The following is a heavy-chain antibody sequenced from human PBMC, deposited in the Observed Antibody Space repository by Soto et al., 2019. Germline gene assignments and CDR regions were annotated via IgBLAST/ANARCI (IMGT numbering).Heavy chain of an antibody. CDR1: GGTFSNYA. V-gene: IGHV1-69*01. J-gene: IGHJ5*01. Sequence: PSKNGACKAAGGTFSNYAINWVRQAPGQGLEWMGGIVPMYRTPIYAQKFQGRVTITADEVTSTAYMEVSSLRFDDTAFYYCARGPDTAGHGLSLGHALLVTV. CDR3: ARGPDTAGHGLS. CDR2: IVPMYRTP.